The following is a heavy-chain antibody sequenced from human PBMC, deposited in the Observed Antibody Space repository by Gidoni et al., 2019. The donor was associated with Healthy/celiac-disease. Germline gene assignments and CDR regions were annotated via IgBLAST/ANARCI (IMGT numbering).Heavy chain of an antibody. V-gene: IGHV1-69-2*01. J-gene: IGHJ6*02. CDR1: GYTFTDYY. D-gene: IGHD2-8*01. CDR2: VDPEDGET. CDR3: ATGYCTNGVCYTRRGYGMDV. Sequence: EVQLVQSGAEVKKPGATVKISCKVSGYTFTDYYMHWVQQAPGKGLEWMGLVDPEDGETIYAEKFQGRVTITADTSTDTAYMELSSLRSEDTAVYYCATGYCTNGVCYTRRGYGMDVWGQGTTVTVSS.